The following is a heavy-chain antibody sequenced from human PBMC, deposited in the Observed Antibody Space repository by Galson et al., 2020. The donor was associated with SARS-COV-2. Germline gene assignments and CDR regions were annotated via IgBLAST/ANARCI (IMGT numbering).Heavy chain of an antibody. CDR2: KYSGGRT. Sequence: GASLKISRAGARFSVKSNYMSWVRQAPGKGLEWASIKYSGGRTYYADTVKGRFTISRDNSKNTLFLQMNSQGAEDTAVYYCARDPPPGIAVAGPLDYWGQGTLVTVSS. CDR3: ARDPPPGIAVAGPLDY. V-gene: IGHV3-66*01. J-gene: IGHJ4*02. D-gene: IGHD6-19*01. CDR1: RFSVKSNY.